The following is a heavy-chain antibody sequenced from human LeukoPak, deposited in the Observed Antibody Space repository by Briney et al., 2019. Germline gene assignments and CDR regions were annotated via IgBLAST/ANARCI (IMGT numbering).Heavy chain of an antibody. J-gene: IGHJ4*02. Sequence: AGGSLRLSCAASGFTFSSYGMHWVRQAPGKGLEWVAVIWYDGSNKYYADSVKGRFTISRDNSKNTLYLQVNSLRAEDTAVYYCAREGYSSSWYHPYFDYWGQGTLVTVSS. CDR3: AREGYSSSWYHPYFDY. CDR2: IWYDGSNK. CDR1: GFTFSSYG. V-gene: IGHV3-33*01. D-gene: IGHD6-13*01.